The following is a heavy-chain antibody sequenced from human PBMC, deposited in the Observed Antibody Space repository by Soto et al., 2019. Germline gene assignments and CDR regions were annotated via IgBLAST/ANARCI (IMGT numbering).Heavy chain of an antibody. D-gene: IGHD2-8*01. CDR3: AKNGQPPYYYFGMDV. Sequence: QGQLVQSGAEVKKTGASVKVSCKASGYTFTRYGTSWVRQAPGQGLEWMGWISGYDGDTNYAQKFQRRVTMTRDTSTLTTYMELRSLTSDDTAVYYCAKNGQPPYYYFGMDVWDQGTTVTVSS. V-gene: IGHV1-18*01. CDR2: ISGYDGDT. J-gene: IGHJ6*02. CDR1: GYTFTRYG.